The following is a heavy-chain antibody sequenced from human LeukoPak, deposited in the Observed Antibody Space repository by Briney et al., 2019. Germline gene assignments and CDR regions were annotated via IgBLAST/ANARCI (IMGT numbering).Heavy chain of an antibody. V-gene: IGHV3-30-3*01. D-gene: IGHD3-10*01. CDR1: GFTFRNYV. CDR2: TSSDLNVK. Sequence: GGSLGLSCAASGFTFRNYVIHWVRQAPGKGLEWVAVTSSDLNVKLYADSVKGRFTISRDNSRSTPYLQMNSLRPEDTAIYYCAREGYYGSGSPPSSYFDYWGQGTLVTVSS. CDR3: AREGYYGSGSPPSSYFDY. J-gene: IGHJ4*02.